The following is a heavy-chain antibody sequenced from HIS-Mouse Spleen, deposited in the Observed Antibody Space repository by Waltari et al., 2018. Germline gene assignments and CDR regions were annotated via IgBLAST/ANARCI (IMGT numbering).Heavy chain of an antibody. CDR1: GCSISSSSYY. CDR2: IYYSGST. Sequence: QLQLQESGPGLVKPSETLSLTCTVSGCSISSSSYYWGWIRHHQGKGLEWIGSIYYSGSTYNNRTLKSRVTTSGDTSEHQLSLKRSCVTAAETDVYYCAREIPYSSSWYDWYFDLWGRGTLVTVSS. CDR3: AREIPYSSSWYDWYFDL. J-gene: IGHJ2*01. D-gene: IGHD6-13*01. V-gene: IGHV4-39*07.